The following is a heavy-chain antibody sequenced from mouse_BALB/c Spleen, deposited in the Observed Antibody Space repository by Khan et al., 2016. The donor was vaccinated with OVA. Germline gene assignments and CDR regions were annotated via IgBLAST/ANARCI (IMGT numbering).Heavy chain of an antibody. V-gene: IGHV2-9*02. CDR3: ARNRESDYFDY. CDR1: GFSLTSYG. Sequence: QVQLKESGPGLVAPSQSLSITCTVSGFSLTSYGIHWVRQPPGKGLEWLGIIWAGGSTNYNSALMSRLSISKDTSRSQVFLKMNSLQTDDTAMYFCARNRESDYFDYWGQGTTLTVSS. CDR2: IWAGGST. J-gene: IGHJ2*01.